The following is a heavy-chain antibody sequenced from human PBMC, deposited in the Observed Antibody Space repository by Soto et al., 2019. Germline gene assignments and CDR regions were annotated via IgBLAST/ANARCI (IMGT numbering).Heavy chain of an antibody. J-gene: IGHJ4*02. CDR2: ISSDGSRT. D-gene: IGHD6-19*01. CDR1: GITFSSSW. CDR3: ARGPTGWYGYDY. V-gene: IGHV3-74*01. Sequence: EVQLVESGGDLVQPGGSLRLSCAASGITFSSSWMHWVRQGPGKGLVWVSRISSDGSRTNYADSVKGRFTISRDNAKNTLYLQMNSLRAEDTAVYFCARGPTGWYGYDYWGRGTLVTVSS.